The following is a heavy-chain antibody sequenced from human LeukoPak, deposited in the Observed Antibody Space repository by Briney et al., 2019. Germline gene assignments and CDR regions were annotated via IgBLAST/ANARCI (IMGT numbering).Heavy chain of an antibody. CDR2: ISSSGSTI. CDR1: GFTVSSYE. J-gene: IGHJ4*02. CDR3: AREHYYDSSPY. Sequence: GGSLRLSCAVSGFTVSSYEMNWVRQAPGKGLEWVSYISSSGSTIYYADSVRGRFTISRDNAKNSLYLQMNSLRAEDTAFYYCAREHYYDSSPYWGQGTLVTVSS. D-gene: IGHD3-22*01. V-gene: IGHV3-48*03.